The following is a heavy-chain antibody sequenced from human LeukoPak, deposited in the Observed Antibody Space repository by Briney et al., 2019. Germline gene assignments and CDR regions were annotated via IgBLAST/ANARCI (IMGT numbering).Heavy chain of an antibody. D-gene: IGHD3-10*01. CDR1: GGSFSGYY. Sequence: PSETLSLTCAVYGGSFSGYYWSWIRQPPGKGLEWIGEINHSGSTNYNPSLKSRVTISVDTSKNQFSLKLSPVTAADTAVYYCARYYYGSGSYPNFDYWGQGTLVTVSS. J-gene: IGHJ4*02. CDR3: ARYYYGSGSYPNFDY. V-gene: IGHV4-34*01. CDR2: INHSGST.